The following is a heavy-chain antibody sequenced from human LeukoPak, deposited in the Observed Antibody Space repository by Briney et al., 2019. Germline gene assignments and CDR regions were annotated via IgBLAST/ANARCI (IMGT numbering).Heavy chain of an antibody. Sequence: TESLSLTCAVHGGSFSGYYCGSIRQPPGKGLGLSGEINHRGSTNYTPSRKSRVTMSVDTSTHQFSLKLSSVAAADTAVYHCASIGGGGSGSYYCYNYYMDVWGKGTTVTVSS. D-gene: IGHD3-10*01. V-gene: IGHV4-34*01. CDR3: ASIGGGGSGSYYCYNYYMDV. J-gene: IGHJ6*03. CDR1: GGSFSGYY. CDR2: INHRGST.